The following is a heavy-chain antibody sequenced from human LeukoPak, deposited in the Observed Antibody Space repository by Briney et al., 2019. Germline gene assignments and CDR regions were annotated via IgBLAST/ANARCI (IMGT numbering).Heavy chain of an antibody. V-gene: IGHV4-31*03. CDR3: ARDRVVVAAPYYYGMDV. Sequence: PSETLSLTCTVSGCSISSGGYYWSWIRPHPGKGLEWVGDIYYSGSTYYNPSLKSRVTISVDTSKNQFSLKLSSVTAADTAVYYCARDRVVVAAPYYYGMDVWGKGTTVTVSS. J-gene: IGHJ6*04. CDR2: IYYSGST. CDR1: GCSISSGGYY. D-gene: IGHD2-15*01.